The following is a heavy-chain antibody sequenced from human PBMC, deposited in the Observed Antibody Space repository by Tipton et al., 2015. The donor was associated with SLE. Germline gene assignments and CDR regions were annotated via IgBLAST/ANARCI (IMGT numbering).Heavy chain of an antibody. J-gene: IGHJ4*02. CDR1: GFTVSSNY. V-gene: IGHV3-66*03. CDR2: IYSCGST. CDR3: ARDSSGAYYFDY. D-gene: IGHD3-22*01. Sequence: SLRLSCAASGFTVSSNYMSWVRQAPGKGLEWVSVIYSCGSTYYADSVKGRFTISRDNSKNTLYLQMNSLRAEDTAVYYCARDSSGAYYFDYWGQGTLVTGSS.